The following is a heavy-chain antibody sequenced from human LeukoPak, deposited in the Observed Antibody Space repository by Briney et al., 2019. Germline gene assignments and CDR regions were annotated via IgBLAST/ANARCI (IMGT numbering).Heavy chain of an antibody. V-gene: IGHV3-30*18. CDR1: GFTFSSYG. Sequence: GGSLRLSCAASGFTFSSYGMHWVRQAPGKGLEWVAVISYDGSNKYYADSVKGRFTISRDNSKNTLYLQMNSLRAEDTAVYYCAKGPNTVSPPFDYWGQGTLVTVSS. D-gene: IGHD4-17*01. J-gene: IGHJ4*02. CDR3: AKGPNTVSPPFDY. CDR2: ISYDGSNK.